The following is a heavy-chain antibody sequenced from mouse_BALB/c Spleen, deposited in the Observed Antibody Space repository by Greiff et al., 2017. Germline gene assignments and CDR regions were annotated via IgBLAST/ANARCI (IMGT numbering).Heavy chain of an antibody. CDR2: IDPENGDT. CDR3: NVYYYGSSYYFDY. CDR1: GFNIKDYY. V-gene: IGHV14-4*02. Sequence: VQLQQSGAELVRSGASVKLSCTASGFNIKDYYMHWVKQRPEQGLEWIGWIDPENGDTEYAPKFQGKATMTADTSSNTAYLQLSSLTSEDTAVYYCNVYYYGSSYYFDYWGQGTTLTVSS. D-gene: IGHD1-1*01. J-gene: IGHJ2*01.